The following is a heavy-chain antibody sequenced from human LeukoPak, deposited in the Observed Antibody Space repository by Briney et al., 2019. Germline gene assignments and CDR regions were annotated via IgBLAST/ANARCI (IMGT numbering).Heavy chain of an antibody. CDR2: ICSSSIHI. Sequence: PGGSLRLSCAASGFTFSSYSMNWLRQAPGKGVEWVSSICSSSIHIFYADSVKRRFTISRHNAKNALYLQMNSLRAEDTAVYYCARHSSWDGAFDIWSQGTMVTASS. V-gene: IGHV3-21*01. CDR3: ARHSSWDGAFDI. D-gene: IGHD6-13*01. CDR1: GFTFSSYS. J-gene: IGHJ3*02.